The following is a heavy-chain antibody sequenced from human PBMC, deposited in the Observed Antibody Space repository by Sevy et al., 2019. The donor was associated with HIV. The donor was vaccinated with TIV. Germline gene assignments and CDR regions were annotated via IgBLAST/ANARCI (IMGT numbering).Heavy chain of an antibody. CDR1: GYTFTGYY. D-gene: IGHD6-13*01. V-gene: IGHV1-2*02. J-gene: IGHJ4*02. CDR3: ARIGYSSSWPNFDY. CDR2: INPNSGGT. Sequence: ASVKVSCKASGYTFTGYYMHWVRQAPGQGLAWMGWINPNSGGTNYAQKFQGRVTMTRDTSISTAYMELSRLRSDDTAVYYCARIGYSSSWPNFDYWGQGTLVTVSS.